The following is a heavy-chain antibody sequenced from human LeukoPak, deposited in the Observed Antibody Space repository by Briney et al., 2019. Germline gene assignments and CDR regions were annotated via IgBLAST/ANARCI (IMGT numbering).Heavy chain of an antibody. J-gene: IGHJ4*02. V-gene: IGHV3-7*04. CDR3: ARGEVLRFLEWSYGDFDY. CDR1: GFTFSSYW. Sequence: GGSLRLSCAASGFTFSSYWMSWVRQAPGKGLEWVANIKQDGSEKYYVDSVKGRFTISRDNAKTSLYLQMNSLRAEDTAVYYCARGEVLRFLEWSYGDFDYWGQGTLVTVSS. CDR2: IKQDGSEK. D-gene: IGHD3-3*01.